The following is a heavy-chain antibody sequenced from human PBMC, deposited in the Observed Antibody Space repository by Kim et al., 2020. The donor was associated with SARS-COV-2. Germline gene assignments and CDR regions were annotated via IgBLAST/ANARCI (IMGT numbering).Heavy chain of an antibody. J-gene: IGHJ2*01. CDR2: ISISSSPI. CDR3: ARAGYSSGWYLTLSWYFDL. CDR1: GFTFSSYS. D-gene: IGHD6-19*01. Sequence: GGSLRLSCAASGFTFSSYSMNWVRQAPGKGREWVSYISISSSPIYYADPVKGRFTISRDNAKNSLYLKMNSLRAEDTAVYYCARAGYSSGWYLTLSWYFDLWGRGTLVTVSS. V-gene: IGHV3-48*04.